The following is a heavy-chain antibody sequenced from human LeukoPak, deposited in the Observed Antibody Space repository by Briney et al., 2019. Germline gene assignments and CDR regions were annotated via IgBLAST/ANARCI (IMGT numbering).Heavy chain of an antibody. D-gene: IGHD1-20*01. CDR3: AGLTGTTWDY. J-gene: IGHJ4*02. CDR2: IYYSGST. CDR1: GGSFSDSTYY. V-gene: IGHV4-39*01. Sequence: SETLSLTCTVSGGSFSDSTYYWGWIRQPPGKGLEWIGSIYYSGSTSYHPSLKSRVTISVDTSKTQFSLKLSSVTAADTAVYYCAGLTGTTWDYWGQGTLVTVSS.